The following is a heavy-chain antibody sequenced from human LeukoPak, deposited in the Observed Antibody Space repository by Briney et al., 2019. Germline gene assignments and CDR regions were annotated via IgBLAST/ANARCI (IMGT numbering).Heavy chain of an antibody. CDR2: IIPILGIA. Sequence: SVKVSCKASGGTFSSYAISWVRQAPGQGLEWMGRIIPILGIANYAQKFQGRVTITADKSTSTAYMELSSLRSEDTAVYYCARGERITMIVAHVSLRVWGQGTLVTVSS. V-gene: IGHV1-69*04. CDR1: GGTFSSYA. CDR3: ARGERITMIVAHVSLRV. D-gene: IGHD3-22*01. J-gene: IGHJ4*02.